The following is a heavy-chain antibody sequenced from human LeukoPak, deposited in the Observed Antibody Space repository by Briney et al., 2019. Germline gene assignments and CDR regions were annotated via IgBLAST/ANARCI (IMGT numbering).Heavy chain of an antibody. CDR2: ISGSAGRT. J-gene: IGHJ4*02. CDR3: AKDDYGGNF. Sequence: SGGSLRLSCAASGFTFSSSAMSWVRQAPGKGLERVSAISGSAGRTYYADSVKGRFTISRDNSKNTLYLQMNSLRAEDTAVYYCAKDDYGGNFWGQGTLVTVSS. CDR1: GFTFSSSA. D-gene: IGHD4-23*01. V-gene: IGHV3-23*01.